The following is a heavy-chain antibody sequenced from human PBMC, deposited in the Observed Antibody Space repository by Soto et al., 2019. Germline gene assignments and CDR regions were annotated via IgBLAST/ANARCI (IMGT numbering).Heavy chain of an antibody. CDR3: AREGFGVVKERYYLDY. J-gene: IGHJ4*02. V-gene: IGHV1-69*01. CDR1: GGTFSSYA. D-gene: IGHD3-3*01. Sequence: QVQLVQPGAEVKKPGSSAKVSCKASGGTFSSYAISWVRQAPGQGLEWMGGIIPIFGTANYAQKFQGRVTITADESTSTAYMELGSLRSEDTAVYDCAREGFGVVKERYYLDYWGQGTLVTVSS. CDR2: IIPIFGTA.